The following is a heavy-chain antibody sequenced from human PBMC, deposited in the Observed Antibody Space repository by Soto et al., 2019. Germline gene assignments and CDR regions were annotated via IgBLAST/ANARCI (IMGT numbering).Heavy chain of an antibody. CDR1: GFTFDDYD. CDR3: ARDVYGDSDAFDI. J-gene: IGHJ3*02. D-gene: IGHD4-17*01. Sequence: EVQLVESGGGVVWPGGSLRLSCAASGFTFDDYDMSWVRQAPGKGLEWVSDINWNGGSTAYADSVKGRFTIARDKANNSLYLQMNSLRAEDTALYYCARDVYGDSDAFDIWGQGTMVTVSS. V-gene: IGHV3-20*04. CDR2: INWNGGST.